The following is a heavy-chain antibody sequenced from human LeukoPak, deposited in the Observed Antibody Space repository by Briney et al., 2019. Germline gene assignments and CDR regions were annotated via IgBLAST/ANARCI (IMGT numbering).Heavy chain of an antibody. CDR1: GGSISSYY. Sequence: SETLSLTCTVSGGSISSYYWSWIPQPPGKGLEWIGYIYYSGSTNYNPSLKSRVTISVDTSKNQFSLKLSSVTAADTAVYYCARAALGIENAFDIWGQGTMVTVSS. CDR3: ARAALGIENAFDI. V-gene: IGHV4-59*01. J-gene: IGHJ3*02. D-gene: IGHD5-24*01. CDR2: IYYSGST.